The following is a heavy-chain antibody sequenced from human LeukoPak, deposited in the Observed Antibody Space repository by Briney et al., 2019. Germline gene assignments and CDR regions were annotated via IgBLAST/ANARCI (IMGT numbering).Heavy chain of an antibody. D-gene: IGHD2-8*01. CDR3: AAQSGMVYAIPYDYYYMDV. J-gene: IGHJ6*03. CDR1: GGSISSGDYY. V-gene: IGHV4-30-4*08. CDR2: IYYSGST. Sequence: SETLSLTCTVSGGSISSGDYYWSWIRQPPGKGLEWIGYIYYSGSTYYNPSLKSRVTITVDTSKNQFSLKLSSVTAADTAVYYCAAQSGMVYAIPYDYYYMDVWGKGTTVTVSS.